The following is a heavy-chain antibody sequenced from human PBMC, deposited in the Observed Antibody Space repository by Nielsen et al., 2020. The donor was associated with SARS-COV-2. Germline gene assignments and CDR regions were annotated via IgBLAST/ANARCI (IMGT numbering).Heavy chain of an antibody. V-gene: IGHV4-31*03. CDR1: GGSISSGGYY. CDR3: ARAPITMIVVVNAFDI. J-gene: IGHJ3*02. CDR2: IYYSGST. Sequence: SDTLSPTCTVSGGSISSGGYYWSWIRQHPGKGLEWIGYIYYSGSTYYNPSLKSRVTISVDTSKNQFSLKLTSVTAADTAVYYCARAPITMIVVVNAFDIWGQGTMVTVSS. D-gene: IGHD3-22*01.